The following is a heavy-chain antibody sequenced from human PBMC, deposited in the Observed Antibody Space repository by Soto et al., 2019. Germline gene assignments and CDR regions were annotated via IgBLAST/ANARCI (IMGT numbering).Heavy chain of an antibody. V-gene: IGHV4-4*02. J-gene: IGHJ4*02. Sequence: QVQLQESGPGLVRPSGTVSLTCAVSGGPISNGDWWSWVRQPPGKGLEWIGEIHHSGSTNYNPSLKSRVTMSVVPSKNLFSLTLNSVTAADTAFYYCARDQGSHPGDWGQGTLVSVSS. D-gene: IGHD6-13*01. CDR3: ARDQGSHPGD. CDR1: GGPISNGDW. CDR2: IHHSGST.